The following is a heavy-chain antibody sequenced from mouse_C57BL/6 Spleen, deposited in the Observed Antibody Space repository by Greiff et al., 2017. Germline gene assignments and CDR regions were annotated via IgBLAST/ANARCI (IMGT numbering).Heavy chain of an antibody. CDR2: IDPENGDT. Sequence: EVQLQQSVAELVRPGASVKLSCTASGFNIKDAYMHWVKQRPEQGLEWIGWIDPENGDTEYASKFQGKATITADTSTNTAYLQLSSLTSSDTAVYYCTTGWDWYFDVWGTGTTVTVSS. CDR1: GFNIKDAY. J-gene: IGHJ1*03. D-gene: IGHD3-3*01. CDR3: TTGWDWYFDV. V-gene: IGHV14-4*01.